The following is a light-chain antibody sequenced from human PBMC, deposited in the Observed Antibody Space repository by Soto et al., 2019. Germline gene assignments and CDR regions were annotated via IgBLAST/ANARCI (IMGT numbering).Light chain of an antibody. CDR3: QQYSIYLLT. CDR1: QSISSC. Sequence: DINLRQSPSTLSASVGDRATLSCRASQSISSCLVWYQQRPGQAPNLLISDASTRATGVPARFSGSGSGTEFTLTISSLQPEDFATYHCQQYSIYLLTFGGGTKVDIK. CDR2: DAS. J-gene: IGKJ4*01. V-gene: IGKV1-5*01.